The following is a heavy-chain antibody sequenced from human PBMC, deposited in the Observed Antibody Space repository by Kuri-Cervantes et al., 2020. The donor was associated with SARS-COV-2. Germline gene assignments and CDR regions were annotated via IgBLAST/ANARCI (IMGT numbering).Heavy chain of an antibody. CDR2: IYYSGGT. CDR1: GGSISSYY. D-gene: IGHD6-19*01. CDR3: ARTTLSSGWSGDYLDY. J-gene: IGHJ4*02. V-gene: IGHV4-59*12. Sequence: GSLRLSCTVSGGSISSYYWSWIRQPPGKGLEWIGDIYYSGGTKYNPALKSRVTISVDTSKNQFSLKLSYVTAAETAVYHCARTTLSSGWSGDYLDYWGQGTLVTVSS.